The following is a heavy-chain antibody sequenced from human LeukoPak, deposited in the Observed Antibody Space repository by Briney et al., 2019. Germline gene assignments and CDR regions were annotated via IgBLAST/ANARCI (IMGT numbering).Heavy chain of an antibody. D-gene: IGHD4-17*01. CDR1: GFTLSDHY. V-gene: IGHV3-73*01. CDR3: TSENYGDYV. J-gene: IGHJ1*01. CDR2: IRSKANSYAT. Sequence: GGSLRLSCAVSGFTLSDHYMDWVRQASGKGLEWVGRIRSKANSYATAYAASVKGRFTISRDDSKNTAYLQMNSLKTEDTAVYYCTSENYGDYVWGQGTLVTVSS.